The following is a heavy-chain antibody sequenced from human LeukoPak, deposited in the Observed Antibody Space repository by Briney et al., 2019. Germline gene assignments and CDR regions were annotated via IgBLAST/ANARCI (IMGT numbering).Heavy chain of an antibody. Sequence: PGGSLRLSCAASGFTFSAYTMNWVRQAPGKGLEWVSSIGRSGNYIYHADSVKGRFTISRDNAKNSLYLQMSSLRAEDTAVYYCAKEWWPRGPDYWGQGTLVTVSS. CDR1: GFTFSAYT. V-gene: IGHV3-21*01. CDR2: IGRSGNYI. D-gene: IGHD2-15*01. J-gene: IGHJ4*02. CDR3: AKEWWPRGPDY.